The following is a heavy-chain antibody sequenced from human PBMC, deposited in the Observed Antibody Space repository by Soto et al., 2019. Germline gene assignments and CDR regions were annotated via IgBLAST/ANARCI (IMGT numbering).Heavy chain of an antibody. V-gene: IGHV1-2*04. D-gene: IGHD3-10*01. CDR3: ARGGLTHYGSGSYCFDY. CDR2: INPNSGGT. Sequence: QVQLVQSGAEVKKPGASVKVSCKASGYTFTGYYMHWVRQAPGQGLEWMGWINPNSGGTNYAQKFQAWVTMTRDTSISTAYMELSRLRSDDTAVYYCARGGLTHYGSGSYCFDYWGQGTLVTVSS. CDR1: GYTFTGYY. J-gene: IGHJ4*02.